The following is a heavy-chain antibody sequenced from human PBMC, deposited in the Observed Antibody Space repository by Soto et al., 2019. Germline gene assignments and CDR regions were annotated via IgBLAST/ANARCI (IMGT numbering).Heavy chain of an antibody. CDR1: GFTFSSYA. CDR3: ASDHTGDGALYFDS. Sequence: GGSLRLSCAASGFTFSSYAMSWVRQAPGKGLEWVSAISGSGGSTYYADSVKGRFTISRDNSKNTVYLQMNNLRVDDTALYYCASDHTGDGALYFDSWGQGTLVTVSS. V-gene: IGHV3-23*01. J-gene: IGHJ4*02. CDR2: ISGSGGST. D-gene: IGHD4-17*01.